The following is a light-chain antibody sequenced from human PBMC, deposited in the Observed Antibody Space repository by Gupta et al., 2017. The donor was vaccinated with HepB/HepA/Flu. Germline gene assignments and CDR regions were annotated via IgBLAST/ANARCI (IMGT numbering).Light chain of an antibody. J-gene: IGLJ3*02. CDR1: VLGENY. CDR3: LSGDEDNWV. CDR2: EDS. V-gene: IGLV3-22*01. Sequence: SALTQLPSVSVSPGQTARLTCSGDVLGENYADWYQQKQSQAPGLVIYEDSERYPGIPERFAGSTSGNTTTLTISRVLTEDEADYYCLSGDEDNWVFGGGTKLTVL.